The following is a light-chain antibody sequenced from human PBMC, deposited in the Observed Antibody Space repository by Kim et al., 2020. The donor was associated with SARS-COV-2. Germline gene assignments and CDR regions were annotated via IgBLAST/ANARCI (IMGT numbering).Light chain of an antibody. J-gene: IGKJ2*01. CDR3: QQYYSYPPYT. V-gene: IGKV1-8*01. CDR2: AAS. Sequence: ASTGDRVTITCRASQGISSYLAWYQQKPGKAPKLLIYAASTLQSGVPSRFSGSGSGTDFTLTISCLQSEDFATYYCQQYYSYPPYTFGQGIKLEI. CDR1: QGISSY.